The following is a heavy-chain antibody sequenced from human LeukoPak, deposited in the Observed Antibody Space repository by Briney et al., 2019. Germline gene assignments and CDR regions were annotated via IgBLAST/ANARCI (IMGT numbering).Heavy chain of an antibody. Sequence: SGPTLVNPTQTLTLTCTFSGLSLSTSGVGVGWIRQPPGKALEWLALIYWNDDKRYSPSLKSRLTITKDTSKNQVVLTMTNMDPVDTAAYYCAHSGRGAPYYYYYYGMDVWGQGTTVTVSS. J-gene: IGHJ6*02. V-gene: IGHV2-5*01. CDR3: AHSGRGAPYYYYYYGMDV. CDR2: IYWNDDK. D-gene: IGHD4/OR15-4a*01. CDR1: GLSLSTSGVG.